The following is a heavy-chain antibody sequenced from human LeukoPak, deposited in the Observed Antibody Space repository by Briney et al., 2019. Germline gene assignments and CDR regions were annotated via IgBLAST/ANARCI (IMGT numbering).Heavy chain of an antibody. V-gene: IGHV3-23*01. D-gene: IGHD6-13*01. J-gene: IGHJ4*02. CDR2: ISGSGGST. CDR3: AKDRLWYSSSWYDTDFGDY. Sequence: GRSLRLSCAASGCTFSSYAMSWVRQAPGKGLEWVSAISGSGGSTYYADSVKGRFTISRDNSKNTLYLQMNSLRAEDTAGYYCAKDRLWYSSSWYDTDFGDYWGQGTLVTVSS. CDR1: GCTFSSYA.